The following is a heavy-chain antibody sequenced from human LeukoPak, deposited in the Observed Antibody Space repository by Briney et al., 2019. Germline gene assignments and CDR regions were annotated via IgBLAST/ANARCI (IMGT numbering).Heavy chain of an antibody. CDR2: IYYSGST. CDR1: GGSISSYY. Sequence: SETLSLTCTVSGGSISSYYWSWIRQPPGKGLEWIGYIYYSGSTNYNPSLKSRVTISVDTSKNQFSLKLSSVTAADTAVYYCARVGSGWYHYFDYWGQGTLVTASS. CDR3: ARVGSGWYHYFDY. D-gene: IGHD6-19*01. J-gene: IGHJ4*02. V-gene: IGHV4-59*01.